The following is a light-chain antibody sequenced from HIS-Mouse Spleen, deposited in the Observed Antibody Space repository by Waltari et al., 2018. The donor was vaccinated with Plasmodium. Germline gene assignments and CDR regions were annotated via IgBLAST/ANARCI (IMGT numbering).Light chain of an antibody. CDR1: QRVSSN. CDR2: GAS. V-gene: IGKV3-15*01. J-gene: IGKJ3*01. CDR3: QQYNNWSFT. Sequence: EIVMTQSPATLSVSPGERATLSCRASQRVSSNLAWYQQKPGQAPMLHISGASTRATGIPDRFSGSGSGTEFTLTISSLQSEDFAVYYCQQYNNWSFTFGPGTKVDIK.